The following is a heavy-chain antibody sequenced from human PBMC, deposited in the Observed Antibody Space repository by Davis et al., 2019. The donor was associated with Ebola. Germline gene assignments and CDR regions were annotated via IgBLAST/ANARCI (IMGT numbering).Heavy chain of an antibody. J-gene: IGHJ6*02. CDR2: IIPIFGTA. Sequence: SVKVSCKASGGTFSSYAISWVRQAPGQGLEWMGGIIPIFGTANYAQKFQGRVTITADESTSTAYMELSSLRSEDTAVYYCAREGYRIAVAGTFGMDVWGQGTTVTVSS. CDR3: AREGYRIAVAGTFGMDV. V-gene: IGHV1-69*13. D-gene: IGHD6-19*01. CDR1: GGTFSSYA.